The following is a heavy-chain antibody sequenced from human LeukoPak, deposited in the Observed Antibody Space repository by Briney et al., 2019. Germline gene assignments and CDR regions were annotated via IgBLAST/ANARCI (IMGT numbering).Heavy chain of an antibody. D-gene: IGHD2-15*01. CDR3: ARDPGKYGDSLRPSGLDY. CDR1: GYTFTGSY. J-gene: IGHJ4*02. CDR2: INPNSGGT. Sequence: GASVKVSCKASGYTFTGSYIHWMRQAPGQGLEWMGWINPNSGGTNYAQKIQGWVTMTRDTSISTAYTELSRLRSDDTAVYYCARDPGKYGDSLRPSGLDYWGQGTLVTVSS. V-gene: IGHV1-2*04.